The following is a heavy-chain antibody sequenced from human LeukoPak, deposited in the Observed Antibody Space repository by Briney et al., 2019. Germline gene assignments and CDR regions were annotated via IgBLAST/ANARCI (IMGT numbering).Heavy chain of an antibody. D-gene: IGHD3-3*01. V-gene: IGHV4-4*07. CDR2: IYTSGST. J-gene: IGHJ4*02. CDR3: ASLYYDFHFDY. Sequence: SETLSLTCTVSGGSISSYYWSWIRQPAGKGLEWIGRIYTSGSTNYNPSLKSRVTISVDTSKNQFSLKLSSVTAADTAVYYCASLYYDFHFDYWGQGTLVTVSS. CDR1: GGSISSYY.